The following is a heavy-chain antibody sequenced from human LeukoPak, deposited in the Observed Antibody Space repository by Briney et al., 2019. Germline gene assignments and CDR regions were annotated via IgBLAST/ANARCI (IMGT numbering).Heavy chain of an antibody. CDR1: GFTFSSYG. Sequence: PGGSLRLSCAASGFTFSSYGMHWVRQAPGKGLEWVAFIRYDGSNKYYADSVKGRFTISRDNSKNTLYLQMNSLRAEDTAVYYCAKDYHIVVVTAIQIGYFDYWGQGTLVTVSS. J-gene: IGHJ4*02. CDR2: IRYDGSNK. D-gene: IGHD2-21*02. CDR3: AKDYHIVVVTAIQIGYFDY. V-gene: IGHV3-30*02.